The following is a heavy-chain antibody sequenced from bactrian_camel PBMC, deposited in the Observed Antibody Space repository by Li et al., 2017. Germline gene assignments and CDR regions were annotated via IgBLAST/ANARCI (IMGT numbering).Heavy chain of an antibody. Sequence: HVQLVESGGGSVQAGGSLRLSCKVSGHSRGSNCVGWYRLPPGRAPAEREGIAAIRRDGGETWYADSVKGRFTISRDDTRNTATFYLQMNALKPEDTAMYYCAANFGPYCSGPYLARRANFLGQGTQVTVS. D-gene: IGHD1*01. CDR2: IRRDGGET. CDR1: GHSRGSNC. J-gene: IGHJ4*01. V-gene: IGHV3S45*01.